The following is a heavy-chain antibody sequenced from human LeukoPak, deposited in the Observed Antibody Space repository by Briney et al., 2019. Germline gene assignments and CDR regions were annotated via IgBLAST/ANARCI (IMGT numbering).Heavy chain of an antibody. CDR1: GFSISSAYY. J-gene: IGHJ4*02. CDR3: ARGEELRYFDWLSYFDY. V-gene: IGHV4-38-2*02. D-gene: IGHD3-9*01. CDR2: IYYSGST. Sequence: SETLSLTCTVSGFSISSAYYWGWIRQPPGKGLEWIGSIYYSGSTYYNPSLKSRVTISVDTSKNQFSLKLSSVTAADTAVYYCARGEELRYFDWLSYFDYWGQGTLVTVSS.